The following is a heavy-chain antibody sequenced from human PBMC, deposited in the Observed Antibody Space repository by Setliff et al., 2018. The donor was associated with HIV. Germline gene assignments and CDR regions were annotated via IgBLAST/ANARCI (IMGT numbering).Heavy chain of an antibody. Sequence: SETLSLTCTVSGGSISSYYWSWIRQPPGKGLEWIGYIYYSGSTNYNPSLKSRVTISVDTSKNQFSLKLSSVTAADTAVYYCARGRYDYVWARAFDIWGQGTMVTV. CDR2: IYYSGST. CDR3: ARGRYDYVWARAFDI. D-gene: IGHD3-16*01. V-gene: IGHV4-59*01. J-gene: IGHJ3*02. CDR1: GGSISSYY.